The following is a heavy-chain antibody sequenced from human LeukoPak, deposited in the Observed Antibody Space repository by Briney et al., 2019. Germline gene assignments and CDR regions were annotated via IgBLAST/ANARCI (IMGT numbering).Heavy chain of an antibody. D-gene: IGHD2-21*02. Sequence: SETLSLTCTVSGDSISSSSYYWSWIRQSAGMGLERIGRIYTSRSTNYNPSLESRVTISIDTSKNQFSLRLTSVTAADTAVYFCARGRPSDIVVVTADDVWGQGTLVTVSS. V-gene: IGHV4-61*02. CDR3: ARGRPSDIVVVTADDV. J-gene: IGHJ1*01. CDR1: GDSISSSSYY. CDR2: IYTSRST.